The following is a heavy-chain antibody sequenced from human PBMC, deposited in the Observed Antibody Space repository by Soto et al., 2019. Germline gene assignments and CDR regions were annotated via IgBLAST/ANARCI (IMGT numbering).Heavy chain of an antibody. V-gene: IGHV3-23*01. J-gene: IGHJ4*02. CDR2: ISGSGGST. CDR1: GFTFSSYA. D-gene: IGHD2-2*01. CDR3: AKKPSDCSSTSCYVRLYGDYIDY. Sequence: PGGSLRLSCAASGFTFSSYAMSWVRQAPGKGLEWVSAISGSGGSTYYADSVKGRFTISRDNSKNTLYLQMNSLRAEDTAVYYCAKKPSDCSSTSCYVRLYGDYIDYWGQGTLVTVSS.